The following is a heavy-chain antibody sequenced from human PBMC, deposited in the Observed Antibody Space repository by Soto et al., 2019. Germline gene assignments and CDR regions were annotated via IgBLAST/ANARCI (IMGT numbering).Heavy chain of an antibody. V-gene: IGHV3-9*01. CDR2: ISWNSGSI. J-gene: IGHJ3*02. CDR3: AKDTSEMVAAINDAFDI. D-gene: IGHD2-15*01. Sequence: EVQLVESGGGLVQPGRSLRLSCAASGFTFDDYAMHWVRQAPGKGLEWVSGISWNSGSIGYADSVKGRFTISRDNAKNYLYLQMNSLRAEDTALYYCAKDTSEMVAAINDAFDIWGQGTMVTVSS. CDR1: GFTFDDYA.